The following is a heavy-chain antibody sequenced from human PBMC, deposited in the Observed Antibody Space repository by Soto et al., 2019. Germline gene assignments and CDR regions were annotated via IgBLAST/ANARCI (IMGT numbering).Heavy chain of an antibody. J-gene: IGHJ4*02. CDR2: IWYDGSKK. V-gene: IGHV3-33*01. CDR1: GFTFSSYG. Sequence: GGSLRLSCAASGFTFSSYGMHWVRQAPGKGLEWVAVIWYDGSKKYYGDSAKGRFTISRDNSKNTMYLQMNSLRAEDTAVYYCARDRDYFDTSGYYYYFDNWGQGTLVTVSS. D-gene: IGHD3-22*01. CDR3: ARDRDYFDTSGYYYYFDN.